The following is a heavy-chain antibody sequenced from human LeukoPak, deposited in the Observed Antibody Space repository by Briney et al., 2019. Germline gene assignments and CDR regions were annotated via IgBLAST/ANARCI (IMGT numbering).Heavy chain of an antibody. D-gene: IGHD5-12*01. CDR3: ARDQVATNLPDY. CDR1: GGSISSGGYY. Sequence: SETLSLTCTVSGGSISSGGYYWSWIRQHPGRGLEWIGYIYYSGSTYYNPSLKSRVTISVDTSKNQFSLKLSSVTAADTAVYYCARDQVATNLPDYWGQGTLVTVSS. CDR2: IYYSGST. J-gene: IGHJ4*02. V-gene: IGHV4-31*03.